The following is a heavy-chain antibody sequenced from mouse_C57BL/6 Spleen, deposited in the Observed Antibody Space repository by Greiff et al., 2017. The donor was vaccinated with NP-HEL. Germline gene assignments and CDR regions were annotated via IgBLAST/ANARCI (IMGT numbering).Heavy chain of an antibody. CDR1: GYTFTDYE. D-gene: IGHD2-2*01. V-gene: IGHV1-15*01. CDR2: IDPETGGT. Sequence: VKLMESGAELVRPGASVTLSCKASGYTFTDYEMHWVKQTPVHGLEWIGAIDPETGGTAYNQKFKGKAILTADKSSSTAYMELRSLTSEDSAVYYCTRWDGYDRDFDDWGQGTTLTVSS. J-gene: IGHJ2*01. CDR3: TRWDGYDRDFDD.